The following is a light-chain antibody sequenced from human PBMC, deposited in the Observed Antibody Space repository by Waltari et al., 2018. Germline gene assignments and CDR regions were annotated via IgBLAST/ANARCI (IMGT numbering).Light chain of an antibody. J-gene: IGLJ1*01. CDR1: STDGGGYNH. Sequence: QSALTQPPSASGSPGQSVPIPCTGTSTDGGGYNHVSWYQQHPGQAPKLMIYEVSKRPSWVPDRFSGSKSGNTASLTVSGLQAEDEADYYCSSYAGTNNPYVFGTGTKVTVL. CDR3: SSYAGTNNPYV. CDR2: EVS. V-gene: IGLV2-8*01.